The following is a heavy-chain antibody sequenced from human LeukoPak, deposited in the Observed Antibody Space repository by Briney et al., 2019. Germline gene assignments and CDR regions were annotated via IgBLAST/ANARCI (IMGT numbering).Heavy chain of an antibody. D-gene: IGHD3-22*01. J-gene: IGHJ4*02. V-gene: IGHV4-39*07. CDR2: IYYSGST. CDR1: GGSISSSSYY. CDR3: ARVVRLYYYDSSPGGYLDY. Sequence: SETLSLTCTVSGGSISSSSYYWGWIRQPPGKGLEWIGSIYYSGSTYYNPSLKSRVTISVDTSKNQFSLKLSSVTAADTAVYYCARVVRLYYYDSSPGGYLDYWGQGTLVTVSS.